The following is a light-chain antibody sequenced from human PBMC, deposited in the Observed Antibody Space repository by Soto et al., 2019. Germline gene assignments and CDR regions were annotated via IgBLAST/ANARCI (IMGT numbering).Light chain of an antibody. V-gene: IGLV2-11*01. J-gene: IGLJ1*01. Sequence: HSPLTQPRSVSGSPGQSVTISCSGTSSDVGGYDYVSWYQQHPGKAPKLVIYDVTKRPSGVPDRFYGSKSGKTASLTISGLQAEDEADYYCCSYAGTYTNYVFGTGTTVTV. CDR2: DVT. CDR3: CSYAGTYTNYV. CDR1: SSDVGGYDY.